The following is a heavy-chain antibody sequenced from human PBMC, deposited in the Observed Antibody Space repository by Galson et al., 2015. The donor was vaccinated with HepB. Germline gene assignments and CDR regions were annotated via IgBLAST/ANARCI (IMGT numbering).Heavy chain of an antibody. CDR2: VYPSDSQT. CDR3: ARPGSGWDRAVGY. Sequence: QSGAEVKKPGESLKISCQGSGYSFTNYWIGWVRQMPGKGLEWMGIVYPSDSQTRYSPSFQGQVTISADKSISTAYLQWSSLKASETAMYYCARPGSGWDRAVGYWGQGTLVTVSS. D-gene: IGHD6-19*01. V-gene: IGHV5-51*01. CDR1: GYSFTNYW. J-gene: IGHJ4*02.